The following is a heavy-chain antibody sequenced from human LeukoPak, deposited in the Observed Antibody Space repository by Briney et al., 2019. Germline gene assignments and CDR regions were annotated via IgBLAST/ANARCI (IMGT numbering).Heavy chain of an antibody. Sequence: GGSLRLSCAASGFTFHSHAMSWVRQAPGKGLEWVSSISGRDDTTYYADSMKGRFTISRDNSKNTLFLQMNTLRAEDMAVYYCAKEKADYVGYYFDYWGQGTLVTVSS. CDR1: GFTFHSHA. V-gene: IGHV3-23*01. J-gene: IGHJ4*02. D-gene: IGHD4-17*01. CDR2: ISGRDDTT. CDR3: AKEKADYVGYYFDY.